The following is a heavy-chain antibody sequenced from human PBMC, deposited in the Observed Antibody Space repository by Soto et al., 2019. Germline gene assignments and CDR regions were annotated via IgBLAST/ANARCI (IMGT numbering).Heavy chain of an antibody. CDR2: IYYSGST. Sequence: SETLSLTCTVSGGSISSGDYYWSWIRQPPGKGLEWIGYIYYSGSTYYNPSLKSRVTISVDTSKNQFSLKLSSVTAADTALYYCARVPPRGYSYGSADYWGQGTLVTVSS. CDR3: ARVPPRGYSYGSADY. CDR1: GGSISSGDYY. D-gene: IGHD5-18*01. V-gene: IGHV4-30-4*01. J-gene: IGHJ4*02.